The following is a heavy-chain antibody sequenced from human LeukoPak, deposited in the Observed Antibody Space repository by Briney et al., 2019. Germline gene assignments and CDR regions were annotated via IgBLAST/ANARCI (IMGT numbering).Heavy chain of an antibody. CDR3: ARADPTYNWKFAFDY. CDR1: GFTVSSNY. J-gene: IGHJ4*02. D-gene: IGHD1-20*01. CDR2: IYSGGST. V-gene: IGHV3-53*01. Sequence: GGSLRLSCAASGFTVSSNYMSWVRQAPGKGLEWVSVIYSGGSTYYADSVKGRFTISRDNSKNTLYLQMNSLRAEDTAVYYCARADPTYNWKFAFDYWGQGTLVTVSS.